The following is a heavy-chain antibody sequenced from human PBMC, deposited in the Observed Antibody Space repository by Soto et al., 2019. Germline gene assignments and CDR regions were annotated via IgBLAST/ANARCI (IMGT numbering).Heavy chain of an antibody. CDR1: GGSISNKY. CDR3: ARALDSSGSYGDDASDI. CDR2: MSSSGVT. Sequence: AGTLSLTCTAYGGSISNKYWSWIRQPAGKGLEWIGRMSSSGVTNYSPSFKSRVTMSVDMSKNQFSLKLSSVTATDAAVYYCARALDSSGSYGDDASDIWGKGTMVTVSS. V-gene: IGHV4-4*07. J-gene: IGHJ3*02. D-gene: IGHD6-19*01.